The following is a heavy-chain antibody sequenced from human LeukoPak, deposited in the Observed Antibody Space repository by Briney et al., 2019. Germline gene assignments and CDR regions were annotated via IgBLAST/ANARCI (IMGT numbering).Heavy chain of an antibody. J-gene: IGHJ6*02. CDR1: GYSFISYW. V-gene: IGHV5-10-1*01. CDR2: IDPSDSYT. CDR3: ARLSGELSGMDV. D-gene: IGHD3-16*02. Sequence: GESLKISCKGSGYSFISYWISWVRQMPGKGLEWMGRIDPSDSYTNYSPSFQGHVTISADKSISTAYLQWSSLEASDGAMFYCARLSGELSGMDVWGQGTTVTVSS.